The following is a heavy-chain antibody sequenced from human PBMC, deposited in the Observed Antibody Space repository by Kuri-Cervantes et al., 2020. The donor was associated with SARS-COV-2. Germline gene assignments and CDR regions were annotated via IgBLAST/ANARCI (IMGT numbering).Heavy chain of an antibody. D-gene: IGHD4-17*01. CDR3: ARSPGDGDYDPFDY. V-gene: IGHV3-23*01. Sequence: GGSLRLSCAASGFTFSSYWMSWVRQAPGKGLEWVSAISGSGGSTYYADSVKGRFTISRDNSKNTLYLQMNSLRAEDTAVYYCARSPGDGDYDPFDYWGQGTLVTVSS. J-gene: IGHJ4*02. CDR2: ISGSGGST. CDR1: GFTFSSYW.